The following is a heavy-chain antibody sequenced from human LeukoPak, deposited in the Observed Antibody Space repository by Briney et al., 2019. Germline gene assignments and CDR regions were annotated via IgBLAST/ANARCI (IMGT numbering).Heavy chain of an antibody. J-gene: IGHJ4*02. CDR2: IRSKAYGGTT. CDR3: TREEGAMALQYYFDY. V-gene: IGHV3-49*03. D-gene: IGHD1-26*01. Sequence: GSLRLSCTASGFTFGDYAMSWFRQAPGKGLEWVGFIRSKAYGGTTEYAASVKGRFTISRDDFKSIAYLQMNSLKTEDTAVYYCTREEGAMALQYYFDYWGQGTLVTVSS. CDR1: GFTFGDYA.